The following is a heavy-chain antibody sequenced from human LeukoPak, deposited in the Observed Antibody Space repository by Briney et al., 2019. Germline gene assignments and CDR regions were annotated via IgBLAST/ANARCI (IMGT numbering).Heavy chain of an antibody. J-gene: IGHJ4*02. V-gene: IGHV1-18*01. D-gene: IGHD5/OR15-5a*01. CDR3: TRDRSGFGVYAQRWPLDY. CDR1: GYTFTSSG. CDR2: IRVYNGDT. Sequence: ASVKVSCKASGYTFTSSGISWVRQVRGHGLGWLGWIRVYNGDTDYAQKFQGRVTMTRDITTSKAYMELRSLRSDDTAVYYCTRDRSGFGVYAQRWPLDYWGQGTLVTVSS.